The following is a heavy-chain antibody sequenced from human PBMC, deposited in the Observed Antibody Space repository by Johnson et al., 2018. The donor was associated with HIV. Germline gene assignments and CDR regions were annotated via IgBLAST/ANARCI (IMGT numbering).Heavy chain of an antibody. J-gene: IGHJ4*01. D-gene: IGHD4-11*01. CDR3: ARDSTAGPDKGLDY. CDR2: ISYDGSNK. V-gene: IGHV3-30-3*01. CDR1: GITFSDYA. Sequence: QVQLVESGGGVVQPGRSLRLSCAASGITFSDYAMHWVRQAPGKGLEWVAVISYDGSNKYYADSVKGRFTISRDNSKNTLYLQMNSLRAEDTAVYYCARDSTAGPDKGLDY.